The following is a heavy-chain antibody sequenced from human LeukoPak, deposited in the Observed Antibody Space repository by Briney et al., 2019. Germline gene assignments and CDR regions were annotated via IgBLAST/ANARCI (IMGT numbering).Heavy chain of an antibody. Sequence: GGSLRLSCAASGFTFNNYWMHWVRQAPGKGLEWVSAISGSGGSTYYADSVKGRFTISRDNSKNTLYLQMNSLRAEDTAVYYCAKDAVYYDSSGYPESYFDYWGQGTLVTVSS. CDR1: GFTFNNYW. D-gene: IGHD3-22*01. V-gene: IGHV3-23*01. J-gene: IGHJ4*02. CDR3: AKDAVYYDSSGYPESYFDY. CDR2: ISGSGGST.